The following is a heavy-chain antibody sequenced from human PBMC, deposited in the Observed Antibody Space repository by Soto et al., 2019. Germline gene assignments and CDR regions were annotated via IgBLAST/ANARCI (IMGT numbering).Heavy chain of an antibody. Sequence: SLNLYRKRAGYRNTIDLIRRVIMTTRQGLDWMGIINPSGGSTSYAQKFQGRVTMTRDTSTSTVYMELSSLRSEDTAVYYCARGLWFGELFPGYHQVGDVWVQGSTVTGSS. D-gene: IGHD3-10*01. V-gene: IGHV1-46*03. CDR2: INPSGGST. J-gene: IGHJ6*02. CDR1: GYRNTIDL. CDR3: ARGLWFGELFPGYHQVGDV.